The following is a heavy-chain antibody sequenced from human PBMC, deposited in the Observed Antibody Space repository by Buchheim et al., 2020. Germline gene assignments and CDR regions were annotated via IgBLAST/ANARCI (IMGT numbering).Heavy chain of an antibody. D-gene: IGHD3-22*01. J-gene: IGHJ4*02. CDR3: TRGRYYYDSSGPGSFDY. CDR2: IRSKAYGGTS. CDR1: GFTFGDYA. V-gene: IGHV3-49*03. Sequence: EVQLVESGGGLVQPGRSLRLSCTASGFTFGDYAMSWFRQAPGQGLEWGGFIRSKAYGGTSEYAASVKGRVTISRDASKSIAYLQMNSLKTEDTAVYYCTRGRYYYDSSGPGSFDYWGQGTL.